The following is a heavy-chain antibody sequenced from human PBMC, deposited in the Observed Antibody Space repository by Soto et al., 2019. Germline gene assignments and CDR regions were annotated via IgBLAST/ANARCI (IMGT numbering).Heavy chain of an antibody. J-gene: IGHJ4*02. CDR3: AVFQVGDIVVVPAAMGSIDY. V-gene: IGHV1-69*13. CDR2: IIPIFGTA. D-gene: IGHD2-2*01. Sequence: SVKVSCKASGGTFSSYAISWVRQAPGQGLEWMGGIIPIFGTANYAQKFQGRVTITADESTITAYMELSSLRSEDTAVYYCAVFQVGDIVVVPAAMGSIDYWGQGTLVTVSS. CDR1: GGTFSSYA.